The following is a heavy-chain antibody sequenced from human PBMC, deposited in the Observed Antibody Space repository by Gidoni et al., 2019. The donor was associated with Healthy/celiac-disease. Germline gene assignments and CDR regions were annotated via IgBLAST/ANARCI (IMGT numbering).Heavy chain of an antibody. Sequence: QVQLVESGGGVVQPGRSLRLSCAASGSTFSSYGMHWVRQAPGKGLEWVAVMSYDGINKYYADSVKGRFTISRDNSKNTLYLQMNSLRAEDTAVYYCCGTIFGVVTHNWFDPWGQGTLVTVSS. CDR1: GSTFSSYG. V-gene: IGHV3-30*03. J-gene: IGHJ5*02. D-gene: IGHD3-3*01. CDR3: CGTIFGVVTHNWFDP. CDR2: MSYDGINK.